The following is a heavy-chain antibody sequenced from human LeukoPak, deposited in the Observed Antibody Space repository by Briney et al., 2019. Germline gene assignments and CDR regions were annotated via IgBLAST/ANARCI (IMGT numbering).Heavy chain of an antibody. CDR1: AYTFTSYY. D-gene: IGHD3-22*01. CDR2: INPSGGST. CDR3: ARGGSGYYYVFSSFDY. V-gene: IGHV1-46*01. J-gene: IGHJ4*02. Sequence: GASVTVSCTASAYTFTSYYMHWVRQAPGQGLEWMGIINPSGGSTSYAQKFQGRVTMTRDTSTSTVYMELSSLRSEDTAVYYCARGGSGYYYVFSSFDYWGQGTLVTVSS.